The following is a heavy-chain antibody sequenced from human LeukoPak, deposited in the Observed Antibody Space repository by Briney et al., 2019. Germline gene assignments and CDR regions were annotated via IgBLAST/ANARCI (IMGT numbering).Heavy chain of an antibody. CDR2: IGSDGSAT. Sequence: GGSLRLSCATPGFTFSSNWIQWVRQAPGKGLVWVSRIGSDGSATSYADSVKGRFAISRDNAKNTLFLQMNSLSAEDTAVYYCARVADRSGYQSDYWGQGTLVTVSS. CDR3: ARVADRSGYQSDY. CDR1: GFTFSSNW. V-gene: IGHV3-74*01. J-gene: IGHJ4*02. D-gene: IGHD3-3*01.